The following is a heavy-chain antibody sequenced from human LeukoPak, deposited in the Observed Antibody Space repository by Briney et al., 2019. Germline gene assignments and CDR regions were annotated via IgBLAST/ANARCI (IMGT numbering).Heavy chain of an antibody. CDR1: GGSISSYY. Sequence: SETLSLTCTVSGGSISSYYWSWIRQPPGKGLEWIGYIYYSGSTNYNPSLKSRVIISVDTSKNQFSLKLSSVTAADTAVYYCARAYYYDSSGYYYGPYYYGMDVWGQGTTVTVSS. CDR3: ARAYYYDSSGYYYGPYYYGMDV. J-gene: IGHJ6*02. D-gene: IGHD3-22*01. V-gene: IGHV4-59*01. CDR2: IYYSGST.